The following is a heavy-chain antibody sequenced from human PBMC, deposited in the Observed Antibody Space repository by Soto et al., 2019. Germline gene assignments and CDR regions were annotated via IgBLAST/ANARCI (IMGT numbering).Heavy chain of an antibody. V-gene: IGHV4-39*07. D-gene: IGHD6-6*01. J-gene: IGHJ6*02. CDR1: GGSVSSGSSY. Sequence: PSETLSLTCTVSGGSVSSGSSYWSWIRQHPRKGLEWIGCVDYSGYPQYSPSFQGQVTISADKSLRTAYLQWTSLKASDTALYYCARTRSFTLGFYYDGMDVWGQGTTVTVSS. CDR2: VDYSGYP. CDR3: ARTRSFTLGFYYDGMDV.